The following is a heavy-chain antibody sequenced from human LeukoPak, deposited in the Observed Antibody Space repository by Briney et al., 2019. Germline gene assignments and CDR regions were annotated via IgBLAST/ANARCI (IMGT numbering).Heavy chain of an antibody. D-gene: IGHD1-26*01. J-gene: IGHJ4*02. V-gene: IGHV3-48*01. CDR3: ARADYSGSYYADY. Sequence: PGGFLRLSCAASGFTFSSYSMKWDRQAPGKGLEWISYISSSSSTIYYADSVKGRFTISRGNAENSLYLQMNSLRAEDTAVYFCARADYSGSYYADYWGQGTLVTVSS. CDR1: GFTFSSYS. CDR2: ISSSSSTI.